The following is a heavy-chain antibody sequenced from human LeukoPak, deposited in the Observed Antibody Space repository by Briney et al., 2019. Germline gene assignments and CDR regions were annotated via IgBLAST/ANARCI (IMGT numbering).Heavy chain of an antibody. CDR3: ARGGRYYYDSSGYYSYNY. CDR1: GYTFTGYY. Sequence: ASVKVSCKASGYTFTGYYMHWVRQAPGQGLEWMGWINPNSGGTNYAQKFQGRVTMTRDTSISTAYMELSRLRSDDTAVYYCARGGRYYYDSSGYYSYNYWGQGTLVTVSS. V-gene: IGHV1-2*02. CDR2: INPNSGGT. D-gene: IGHD3-22*01. J-gene: IGHJ4*02.